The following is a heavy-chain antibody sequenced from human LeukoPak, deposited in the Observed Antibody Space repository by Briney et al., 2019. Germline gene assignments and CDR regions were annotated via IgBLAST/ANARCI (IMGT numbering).Heavy chain of an antibody. CDR1: GGTFSSYA. Sequence: ASVKVSCKASGGTFSSYAISWVRQAPGQGLEWMGGIIPIFGTANYAQRFQGRVTITADKSTSTAYMELSSLRSEDTAVYYCARDGCGGSCFHYYYYYMDVWGKGTTVTISS. D-gene: IGHD2-15*01. J-gene: IGHJ6*03. V-gene: IGHV1-69*06. CDR2: IIPIFGTA. CDR3: ARDGCGGSCFHYYYYYMDV.